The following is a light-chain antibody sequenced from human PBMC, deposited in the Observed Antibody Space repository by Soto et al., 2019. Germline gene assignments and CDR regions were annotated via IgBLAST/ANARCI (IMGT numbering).Light chain of an antibody. CDR3: ASWDDSLNHYV. V-gene: IGLV1-36*01. CDR2: YDN. Sequence: QSVLTQPPSVSEAPRQRVTISCSGSSSNIGNNAVNWYQQLPGQAPKIVIYYDNLLTSGVSDRFSGSKSGISASLAISDLQSDDEADYYCASWDDSLNHYVFGYGTKVTVL. CDR1: SSNIGNNA. J-gene: IGLJ1*01.